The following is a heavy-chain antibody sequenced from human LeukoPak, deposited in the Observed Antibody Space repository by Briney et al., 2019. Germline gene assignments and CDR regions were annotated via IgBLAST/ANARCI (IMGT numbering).Heavy chain of an antibody. J-gene: IGHJ5*02. CDR3: ARGGCSSTSCPTGFDP. Sequence: GASVKVSCKASGYTFTGYYMHWVRQAPGQGLEWMGRINPNSGGTNYAQKFQGRVTMTRDTSISTAYMELSRLRSDDTAVYYCARGGCSSTSCPTGFDPWDQGTLVTVSS. CDR2: INPNSGGT. CDR1: GYTFTGYY. D-gene: IGHD2-2*01. V-gene: IGHV1-2*06.